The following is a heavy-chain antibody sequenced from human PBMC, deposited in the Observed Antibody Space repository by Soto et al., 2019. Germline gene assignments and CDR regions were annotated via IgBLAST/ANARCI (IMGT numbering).Heavy chain of an antibody. D-gene: IGHD5-12*01. J-gene: IGHJ4*02. CDR1: GFTFSNYG. CDR3: AKNSKGYSGSYFDH. CDR2: ITGSFTTI. V-gene: IGHV3-48*04. Sequence: PGGSLRLSCAASGFTFSNYGMTWVRQAPGKGLEWVAYITGSFTTIHYADSVKGRFTISRDNANNSFYLQISDLRGEDTAVYYCAKNSKGYSGSYFDHWGQGIPVTVSS.